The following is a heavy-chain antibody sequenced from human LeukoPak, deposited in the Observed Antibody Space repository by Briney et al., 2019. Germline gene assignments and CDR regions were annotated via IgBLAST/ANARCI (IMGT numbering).Heavy chain of an antibody. CDR2: ISGSGGST. CDR1: GFTFSDYY. D-gene: IGHD1-26*01. V-gene: IGHV3-23*01. Sequence: PGGSLRLSCAASGFTFSDYYMSWIRQAPGKGLEWVSAISGSGGSTYYADSVKGRFAISRDNSKNTLYLQMNSLRAEDTAVYYCAKEPREGYYFDYWGQGTLVTVSS. J-gene: IGHJ4*02. CDR3: AKEPREGYYFDY.